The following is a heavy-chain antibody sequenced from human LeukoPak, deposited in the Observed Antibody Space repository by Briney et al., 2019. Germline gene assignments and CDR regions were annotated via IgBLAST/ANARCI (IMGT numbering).Heavy chain of an antibody. CDR3: ARDIVVVPAGWFDP. D-gene: IGHD2-2*01. V-gene: IGHV4-4*07. CDR2: IYTSGST. J-gene: IGHJ5*02. Sequence: PSETLSLTCTVSGGSLSSYYWSWIRQPAGKGLEWIGRIYTSGSTNYNPSLKSRVTMSVDTSKNQFSLKLSSVTAADTAVYYCARDIVVVPAGWFDPWGQGTLVTVSS. CDR1: GGSLSSYY.